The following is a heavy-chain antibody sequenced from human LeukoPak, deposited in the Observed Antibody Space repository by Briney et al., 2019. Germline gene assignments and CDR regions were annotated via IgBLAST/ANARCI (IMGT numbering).Heavy chain of an antibody. CDR3: ARRRYYDSSGHDAFDI. D-gene: IGHD3-22*01. CDR1: GYSFTSYW. J-gene: IGHJ3*02. CDR2: IYPGDSDT. V-gene: IGHV5-51*01. Sequence: GESLKISCQGSGYSFTSYWIGWVRQMPGKGLEWMGIIYPGDSDTRYSPSFQGQVTISADKSISTAYLQWSSLKASDTAMYYCARRRYYDSSGHDAFDIWGQGTMVTVSS.